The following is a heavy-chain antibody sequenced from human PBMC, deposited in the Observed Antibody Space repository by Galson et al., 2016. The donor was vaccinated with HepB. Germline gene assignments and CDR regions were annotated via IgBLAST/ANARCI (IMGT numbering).Heavy chain of an antibody. CDR2: IIPMIGTA. Sequence: SVKVSCKVIGGTFRDSAFNWVRQAPGRGLEWMGGIIPMIGTANLSQRLQARVAITAETTTRTVYMALSSLRHEDTANYYCTTNDVDTVELQGSIVVEHPHFYSGLDVWGLGTTVTVSS. D-gene: IGHD3-3*02. CDR1: GGTFRDSA. CDR3: TTNDVDTVELQGSIVVEHPHFYSGLDV. V-gene: IGHV1-69*06. J-gene: IGHJ6*02.